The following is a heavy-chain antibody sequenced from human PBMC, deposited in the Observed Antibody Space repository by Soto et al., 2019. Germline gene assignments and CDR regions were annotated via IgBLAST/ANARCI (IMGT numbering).Heavy chain of an antibody. CDR3: ARAGGLTTVTTGSYYYGMDV. CDR1: GGSISSGGYY. D-gene: IGHD4-17*01. CDR2: IYYSGSS. J-gene: IGHJ6*02. Sequence: QVQLQESGPGLVKPSQTLSLTCTVSGGSISSGGYYWSWIRQHPGKGLEWIGYIYYSGSSYYNPSLKGRVTISVDTSKNQFSLKLSSVTAADTAVYYCARAGGLTTVTTGSYYYGMDVWGQGTTVTVSS. V-gene: IGHV4-31*03.